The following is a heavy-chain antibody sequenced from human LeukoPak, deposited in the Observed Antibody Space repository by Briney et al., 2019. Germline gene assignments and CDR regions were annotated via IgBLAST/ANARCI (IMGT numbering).Heavy chain of an antibody. D-gene: IGHD3-3*01. Sequence: QPGGSLRLSCAASGFTFSSYEMNWVRQAPGKGLEWVSYISSSGSTIYYADSVKGRFTISRDNAKNSLYLQMNSLRAEDTAVYYCARFGVVTYYYYYMDVWGKGTTVTVSS. CDR1: GFTFSSYE. J-gene: IGHJ6*03. CDR3: ARFGVVTYYYYYMDV. V-gene: IGHV3-48*03. CDR2: ISSSGSTI.